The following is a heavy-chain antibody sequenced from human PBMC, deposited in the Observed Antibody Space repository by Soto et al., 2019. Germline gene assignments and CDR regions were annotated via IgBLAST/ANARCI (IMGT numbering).Heavy chain of an antibody. V-gene: IGHV1-8*01. Sequence: QVQLVQSGAEVKKPGASVKVSCKASGYTFTNYDINWVRQATGQGLEWMGWMNPNSGNTGYAQKFQGRVTMTRDASKSTAYMELSGLRSEDTAVYYCARESNGDYGDYWGQGTLVTVSS. CDR2: MNPNSGNT. J-gene: IGHJ4*02. D-gene: IGHD4-17*01. CDR1: GYTFTNYD. CDR3: ARESNGDYGDY.